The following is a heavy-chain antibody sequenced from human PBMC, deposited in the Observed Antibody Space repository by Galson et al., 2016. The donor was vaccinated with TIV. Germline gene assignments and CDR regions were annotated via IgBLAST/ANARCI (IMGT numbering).Heavy chain of an antibody. J-gene: IGHJ4*02. CDR3: AKTQVDIVVAPAATPGYYFDY. V-gene: IGHV3-23*01. CDR1: GFTFNTNT. Sequence: SLRLSCAASGFTFNTNTMSWIRQAPGKGLEWVSTSSGSGDTIYYADSVKGLFTISRDNSKGTLYLQMSSLRVDDTAIYYCAKTQVDIVVAPAATPGYYFDYWGQGTLVTVSS. CDR2: SSGSGDTI. D-gene: IGHD2-2*02.